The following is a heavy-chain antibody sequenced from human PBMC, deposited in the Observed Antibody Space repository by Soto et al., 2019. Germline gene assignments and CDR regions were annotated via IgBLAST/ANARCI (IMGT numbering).Heavy chain of an antibody. J-gene: IGHJ4*02. Sequence: EVQLVESGGGLVQPGRSLRLSCAASGFTFDNYAMHWARQGPGTGLEWVAGITWNGGRIHYADSVKGRFTISRDNTKNSLSLQINHLRAEDTALYFCVRGFYTVDYYFDFWGQGTQVTVSS. CDR1: GFTFDNYA. V-gene: IGHV3-9*01. CDR2: ITWNGGRI. D-gene: IGHD4-4*01. CDR3: VRGFYTVDYYFDF.